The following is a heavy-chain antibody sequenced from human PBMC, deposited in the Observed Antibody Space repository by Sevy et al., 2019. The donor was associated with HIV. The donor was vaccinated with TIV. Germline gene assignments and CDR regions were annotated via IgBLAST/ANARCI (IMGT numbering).Heavy chain of an antibody. CDR1: GFTFNFHG. CDR3: ARKYDSSGYFDY. D-gene: IGHD3-22*01. CDR2: ISGSGGSCDKT. Sequence: GGCLRLSCAASGFTFNFHGMHWVRQAPGKGLEWVSGISGSGGSCDKTNYADSVKGRFTISRDDSKNSLYLQLNSLRAEDTAIYYCARKYDSSGYFDYWGQGTLVTVSS. J-gene: IGHJ4*02. V-gene: IGHV3-23*01.